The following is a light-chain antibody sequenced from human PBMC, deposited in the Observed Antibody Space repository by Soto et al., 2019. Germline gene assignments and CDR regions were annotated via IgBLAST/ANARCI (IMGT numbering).Light chain of an antibody. Sequence: EIVLTQSPGTLSLSPGESATLSCRASQSLSADFLAWYQQKPGQAPRLLIYGASNRATGIPDRFSGCGSETDFTLTIGRLEPEDFAVYFCQQYISSPPRFTFGPGTKVDIK. CDR3: QQYISSPPRFT. CDR1: QSLSADF. CDR2: GAS. J-gene: IGKJ3*01. V-gene: IGKV3-20*01.